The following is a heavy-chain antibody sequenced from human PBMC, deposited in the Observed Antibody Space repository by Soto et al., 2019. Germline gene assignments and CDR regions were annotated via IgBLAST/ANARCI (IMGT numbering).Heavy chain of an antibody. V-gene: IGHV3-7*01. Sequence: GGSLRLSCAASGFTFSSYWMSWVRQAPGKGLEWVANIKQDGSEKYYVDSVKGRFTISRDNAKNSLYLQMNSLRAEDTVVYYCARVASDYINSLDNWGQGILVTVSS. CDR2: IKQDGSEK. J-gene: IGHJ4*02. CDR1: GFTFSSYW. CDR3: ARVASDYINSLDN. D-gene: IGHD4-4*01.